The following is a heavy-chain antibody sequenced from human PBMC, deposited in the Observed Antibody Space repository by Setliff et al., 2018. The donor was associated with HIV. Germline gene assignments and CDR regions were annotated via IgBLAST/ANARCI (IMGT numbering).Heavy chain of an antibody. CDR2: IIPISGTS. J-gene: IGHJ6*03. CDR1: GGTFSDHG. D-gene: IGHD6-13*01. V-gene: IGHV1-69*05. Sequence: SVKVSCKASGGTFSDHGITWVRQAPGQGLDWMGGIIPISGTSNYAQKIQGRVTMTTDSSTNTAYMELRSLTSDDTGVYYCVRGAAPSLSASWYRLNYDYYMDVWGEGTTVTVSS. CDR3: VRGAAPSLSASWYRLNYDYYMDV.